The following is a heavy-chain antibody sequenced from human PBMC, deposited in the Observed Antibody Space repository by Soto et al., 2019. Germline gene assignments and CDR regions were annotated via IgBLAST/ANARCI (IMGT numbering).Heavy chain of an antibody. CDR1: GASFSPYH. V-gene: IGHV4-34*01. CDR3: ARSPTFYNYVWGNSTY. Sequence: SETLSLTCAIYGASFSPYHWSWIRQSPGKGLEWIGEVNLSGNTYYNPSFKTRVTMSVDASKNQFSLKMGSLTAADTAIYYCARSPTFYNYVWGNSTYWGQGALVTVSS. CDR2: VNLSGNT. D-gene: IGHD3-16*01. J-gene: IGHJ4*02.